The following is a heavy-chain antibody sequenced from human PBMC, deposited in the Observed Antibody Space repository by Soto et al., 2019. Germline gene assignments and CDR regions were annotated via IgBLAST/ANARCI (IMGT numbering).Heavy chain of an antibody. CDR2: IYYSGST. J-gene: IGHJ5*02. CDR3: ARDGRFLENNWFDP. Sequence: GGCCWSCISQPPGKGLEWIGYIYYSGSTYYNPSLKSRVTISVDTSKNQFSLKLSSVTAADTAVYYCARDGRFLENNWFDPWGQGTLVTVSS. D-gene: IGHD3-3*01. V-gene: IGHV4-30-4*01. CDR1: GGCC.